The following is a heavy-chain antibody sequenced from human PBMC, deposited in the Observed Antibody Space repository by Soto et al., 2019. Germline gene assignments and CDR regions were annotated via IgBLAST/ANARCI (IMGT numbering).Heavy chain of an antibody. V-gene: IGHV3-15*01. CDR3: TTTTVTTSYGYSSGWSPVVDYYYGMDV. J-gene: IGHJ6*02. D-gene: IGHD6-19*01. Sequence: EVQLVESGGGLVKPGGSLRLSCAASGFTFSNAWMSWVRQAPGKGLEWVGRIKSKTDGGTTDYAAPVKGRFTISRDDSKNTLYLQMNSLKTEDTAVYYCTTTTVTTSYGYSSGWSPVVDYYYGMDVWGQGTTVTVSS. CDR1: GFTFSNAW. CDR2: IKSKTDGGTT.